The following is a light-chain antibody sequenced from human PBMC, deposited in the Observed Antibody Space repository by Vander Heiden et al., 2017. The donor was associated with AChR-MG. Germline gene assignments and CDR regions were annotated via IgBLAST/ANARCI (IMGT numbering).Light chain of an antibody. CDR3: QQYSRSRT. CDR2: GAS. V-gene: IGKV3-20*01. Sequence: DIVLTQSPGTLSLSPGERATLSCWASQSVSSSYLGWYQQKPGQAPRLLIYGASSRATGIPDRFSGSGSGTGFTLTSSSLEPEDFAVYYWQQYSRSRTFGQGTKVEIK. J-gene: IGKJ1*01. CDR1: QSVSSSY.